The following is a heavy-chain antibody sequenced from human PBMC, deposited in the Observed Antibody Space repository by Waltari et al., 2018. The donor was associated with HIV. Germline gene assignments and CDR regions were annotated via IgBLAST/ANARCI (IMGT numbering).Heavy chain of an antibody. CDR3: AREGASGWNPYNWFDP. CDR1: GYTFTSYA. D-gene: IGHD6-25*01. Sequence: QVQLVQSGAEVKKPGASVKVSCKASGYTFTSYAMHWVRQAPGQRLEWMGWINAGNGNTKYSQKFQGRVTITRDTSASTAYMELSSLRSEDTAVYYCAREGASGWNPYNWFDPWGQGTLVTVSS. CDR2: INAGNGNT. J-gene: IGHJ5*02. V-gene: IGHV1-3*01.